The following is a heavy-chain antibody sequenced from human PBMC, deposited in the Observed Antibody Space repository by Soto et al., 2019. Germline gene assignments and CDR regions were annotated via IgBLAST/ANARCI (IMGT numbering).Heavy chain of an antibody. V-gene: IGHV3-21*06. CDR3: ARDCKESQYYYYCMDV. J-gene: IGHJ6*03. D-gene: IGHD3-10*01. CDR1: GFTFSSYS. Sequence: EVQLVESGGGLVKPGGSLRLSCVVSGFTFSSYSMNWVRQAPGKGLEWVSSISSSSIYTYYADSVKGRFTISRDNAKNSVYLQMNSLRAEDTAVYYCARDCKESQYYYYCMDVWGKGTTVTVSS. CDR2: ISSSSIYT.